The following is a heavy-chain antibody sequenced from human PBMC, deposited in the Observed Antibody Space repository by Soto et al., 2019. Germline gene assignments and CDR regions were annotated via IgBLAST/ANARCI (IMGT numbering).Heavy chain of an antibody. D-gene: IGHD5-18*01. V-gene: IGHV1-69*12. Sequence: QVQLVQSGAEVKKPESSVKVSCKAPGGTFSTYAISWVRQAPGQGLEWMGGIIPMFGTANYAQRFQDRVTITADESTNTVYRELSSLRSEDTAVNFCAGEIQLWLRRINNGYSGWGHGTLVTVSS. J-gene: IGHJ4*01. CDR3: AGEIQLWLRRINNGYSG. CDR1: GGTFSTYA. CDR2: IIPMFGTA.